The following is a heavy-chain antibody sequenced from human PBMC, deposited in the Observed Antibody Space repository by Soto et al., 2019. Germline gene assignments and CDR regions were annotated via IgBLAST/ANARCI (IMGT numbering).Heavy chain of an antibody. Sequence: EVQLVESGGGLVKPGGSLRLSCAVSGFTFDKVWMNWVRQAPGKGLEWVGRIKSKTDGGTTDYAAPVKGRFTISRDDSKDMLYLLMNSLKAVGTGMYFCTTGRDDLHYWGQGTLVTVSS. CDR2: IKSKTDGGTT. V-gene: IGHV3-15*07. CDR1: GFTFDKVW. D-gene: IGHD3-3*01. CDR3: TTGRDDLHY. J-gene: IGHJ4*02.